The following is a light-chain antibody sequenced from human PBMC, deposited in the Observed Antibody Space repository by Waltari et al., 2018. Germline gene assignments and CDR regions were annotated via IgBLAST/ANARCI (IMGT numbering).Light chain of an antibody. V-gene: IGKV2-40*01. CDR1: QSLVYSDGKTY. Sequence: DIVMTQTPLSLPVTLGEPASISCRSSQSLVYSDGKTYLDWYLQKPGQSPQLLMYLVSKRASGVPDKFSGSWSGTDFTLKISRVEAEDVGVYYCMQALQSPWTFGQGTKVEIK. J-gene: IGKJ1*01. CDR2: LVS. CDR3: MQALQSPWT.